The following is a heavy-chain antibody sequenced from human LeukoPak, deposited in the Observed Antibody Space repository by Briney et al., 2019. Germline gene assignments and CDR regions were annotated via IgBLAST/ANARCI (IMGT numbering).Heavy chain of an antibody. V-gene: IGHV3-48*03. CDR1: GFAFNSYE. CDR3: ARARYTSGWETLDY. J-gene: IGHJ4*02. Sequence: AGGSLRLSCIASGFAFNSYEMNWVRQAPRKGLEWVSYIRSSGSIKHYADSVKGRFTISRDNAKNSLYLQMNSLRAEDTAVYYCARARYTSGWETLDYWGQGTLVTVSS. CDR2: IRSSGSIK. D-gene: IGHD6-19*01.